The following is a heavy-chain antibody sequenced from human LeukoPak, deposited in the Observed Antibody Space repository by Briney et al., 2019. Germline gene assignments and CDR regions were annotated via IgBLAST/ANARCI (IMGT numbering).Heavy chain of an antibody. D-gene: IGHD3-16*01. V-gene: IGHV4-30-4*08. CDR3: ARGGGVTAWFDP. CDR1: GGSISSGYYY. J-gene: IGHJ5*02. CDR2: IYYSGST. Sequence: PSETLSLTCTVSGGSISSGYYYWSWTRQPPGKGLEGIGYIYYSGSTYYNPSLKSRFTMSVDTSKNQFSLKLSSVTAADTAVYYCARGGGVTAWFDPWGQGTLVTVSS.